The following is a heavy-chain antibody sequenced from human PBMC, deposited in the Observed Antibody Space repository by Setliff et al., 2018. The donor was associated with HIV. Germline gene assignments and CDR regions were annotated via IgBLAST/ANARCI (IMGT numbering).Heavy chain of an antibody. CDR2: IWYDGGKK. J-gene: IGHJ4*03. CDR3: ARGQFRLRPDSLDL. Sequence: GGSLRLSCAASGFTFSNAWMNWVRQAPGKGLEWLAVIWYDGGKKYYADSVQGRFTISRDDSKNTLYLQMNSLRAEDTAVYYCARGQFRLRPDSLDLWGQGTLVTVSS. CDR1: GFTFSNAW. V-gene: IGHV3-33*08. D-gene: IGHD2-21*01.